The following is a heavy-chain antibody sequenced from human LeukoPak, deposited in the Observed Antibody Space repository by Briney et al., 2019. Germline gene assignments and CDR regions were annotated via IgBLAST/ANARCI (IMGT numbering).Heavy chain of an antibody. J-gene: IGHJ4*02. V-gene: IGHV3-7*01. CDR2: INQDGGEK. CDR3: VRLSITVAGSDY. CDR1: GFIFSSYG. Sequence: SGGSLRLSCAASGFIFSSYGMHWVRQAPGMGLEWVANINQDGGEKYYVDSVKGRFTISRDNAKNSLYLQMNDMRVEDTAVYYCVRLSITVAGSDYWGQGALVTVSS. D-gene: IGHD6-13*01.